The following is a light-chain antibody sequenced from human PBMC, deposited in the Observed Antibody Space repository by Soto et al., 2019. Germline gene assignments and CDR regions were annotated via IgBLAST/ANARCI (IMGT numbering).Light chain of an antibody. CDR1: SSDVGGYNY. V-gene: IGLV2-14*03. J-gene: IGLJ1*01. CDR3: SSYTSSSTPLYV. Sequence: LTQPASVSGSPGQSITISCTGTSSDVGGYNYVSWYQQHPGRAPKLLIYDVSTRPTGVSNRFSGSKSGNTASLTISGLQAEDEADYYCSSYTSSSTPLYVFGTGTKVTV. CDR2: DVS.